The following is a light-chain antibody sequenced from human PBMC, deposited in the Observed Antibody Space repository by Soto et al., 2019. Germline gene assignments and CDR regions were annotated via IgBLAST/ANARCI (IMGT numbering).Light chain of an antibody. J-gene: IGLJ1*01. Sequence: QSILTQPPCVSGAPGQRFTISCTGSISNIGTGYDVHWYQQLPGTAPKLLIFGNSNRPSGVPDRFSGSRYGTSASLAITGLQAEDEADYYCKSYDSSLSGYVFGTGTKVTVL. CDR3: KSYDSSLSGYV. V-gene: IGLV1-40*01. CDR1: ISNIGTGYD. CDR2: GNS.